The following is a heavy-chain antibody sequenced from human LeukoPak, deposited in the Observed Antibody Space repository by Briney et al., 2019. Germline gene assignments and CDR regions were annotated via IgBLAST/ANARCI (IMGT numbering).Heavy chain of an antibody. CDR1: GFTFSNNP. J-gene: IGHJ4*02. Sequence: GGSLRLSCVGSGFTFSNNPLSWVRQAPGKGLEWVSAISGSGGNTYYADSVKGRFTISRDNSKNTLFLQMNTLRADDTAVYYCATTRQARRYFDYWGQGTLVTVSS. CDR2: ISGSGGNT. CDR3: ATTRQARRYFDY. V-gene: IGHV3-23*01. D-gene: IGHD1-1*01.